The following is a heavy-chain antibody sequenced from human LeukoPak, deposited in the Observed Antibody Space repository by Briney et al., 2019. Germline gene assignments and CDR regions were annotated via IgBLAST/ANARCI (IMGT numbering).Heavy chain of an antibody. CDR2: ISSSSSYI. CDR3: ARRMASTLGYSSSTSCYGAFDI. CDR1: GFTFSSYS. V-gene: IGHV3-21*01. D-gene: IGHD2-2*01. J-gene: IGHJ3*02. Sequence: GGSLRLSCAASGFTFSSYSMNWVRQAPGKGLEWVSSISSSSSYIYYADSVKGRFTISRDNAKNSLYLQMNSLRAEDTAVYYCARRMASTLGYSSSTSCYGAFDIWGQGTMVTVSS.